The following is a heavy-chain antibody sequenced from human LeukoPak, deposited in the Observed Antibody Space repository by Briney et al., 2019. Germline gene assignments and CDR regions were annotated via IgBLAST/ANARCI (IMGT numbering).Heavy chain of an antibody. V-gene: IGHV3-30*18. J-gene: IGHJ4*02. D-gene: IGHD4-17*01. CDR2: VSIDGSRE. CDR3: AKDPDYGDYG. CDR1: GFTFNNYG. Sequence: GGSLRLSCATSGFTFNNYGLHWVRQAPGKGPEWVAVVSIDGSREFYADSVRGRFTFSRDNSKNTLYLQMNSLTVEDTAVYYCAKDPDYGDYGWGQGTLVTVSS.